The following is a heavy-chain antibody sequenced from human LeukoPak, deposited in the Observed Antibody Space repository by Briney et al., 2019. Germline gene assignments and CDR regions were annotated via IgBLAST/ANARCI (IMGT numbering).Heavy chain of an antibody. J-gene: IGHJ5*02. CDR2: IKQDGSEK. CDR3: ARDGYSGYRWSWFDP. CDR1: GFTFSSYW. V-gene: IGHV3-7*01. Sequence: GGSLRLSCAASGFTFSSYWMSWVRQAPGKGLEWVANIKQDGSEKYYVDSVKGRFTISRDNAKNSLYLQMNSLRAEDTAVYYCARDGYSGYRWSWFDPWGQGTLVTVPS. D-gene: IGHD5-12*01.